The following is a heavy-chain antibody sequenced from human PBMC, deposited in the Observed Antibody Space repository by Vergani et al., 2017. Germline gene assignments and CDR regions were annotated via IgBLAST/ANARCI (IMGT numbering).Heavy chain of an antibody. CDR2: IHTGGSP. J-gene: IGHJ4*02. Sequence: QVQLQESGPGLLKPSQTLSLTCTVSGESIRSGSHYWSWIRQPAGKGPEWIGHIHTGGSPDLNPSFKSRVSISVDTSKSQFSLKLNSVTVADTAVYYCARSRPYCTSGSCPAIWGQGTLVTVSS. CDR1: GESIRSGSHY. V-gene: IGHV4-61*02. CDR3: ARSRPYCTSGSCPAI. D-gene: IGHD2-15*01.